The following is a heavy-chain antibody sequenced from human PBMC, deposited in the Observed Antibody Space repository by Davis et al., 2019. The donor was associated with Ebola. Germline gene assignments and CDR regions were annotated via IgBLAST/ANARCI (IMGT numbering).Heavy chain of an antibody. CDR2: ISSSSNYI. CDR1: GFTFSSNS. CDR3: ARVRFTEGIDV. J-gene: IGHJ6*02. V-gene: IGHV3-21*04. D-gene: IGHD3-3*01. Sequence: GESLKISCAASGFTFSSNSMNWVRQAPGKGLEWVSFISSSSNYIYYADSVKGRFTVSRDNAKNSLYLQMNSLRAEDTAVYYCARVRFTEGIDVWGQGTTVTVSS.